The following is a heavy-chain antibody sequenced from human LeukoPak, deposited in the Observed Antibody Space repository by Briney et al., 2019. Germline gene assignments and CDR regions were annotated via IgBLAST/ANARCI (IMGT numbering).Heavy chain of an antibody. V-gene: IGHV3-23*01. CDR3: ARTPQKYCSSTTCYPDY. D-gene: IGHD2-2*01. CDR1: GFTFSSYA. CDR2: ISGSGDTT. Sequence: QPGGSLRLSCAASGFTFSSYAMSWVHLAQGKGLEWVSTISGSGDTTYYADSVRGRFTVSRDNSKNTLYLQMNSLRAENTAVYYCARTPQKYCSSTTCYPDYWGQGTLVTVSS. J-gene: IGHJ4*02.